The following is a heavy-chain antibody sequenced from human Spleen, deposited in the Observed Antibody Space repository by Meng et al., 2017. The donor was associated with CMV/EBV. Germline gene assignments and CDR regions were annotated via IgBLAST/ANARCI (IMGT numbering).Heavy chain of an antibody. D-gene: IGHD6-6*01. CDR3: ARGRIAARPGH. V-gene: IGHV4-38-2*02. CDR2: IYHSGST. J-gene: IGHJ4*02. CDR1: GYSISSGYY. Sequence: SEILSLTCTVSGYSISSGYYWGWIRQPPGKGLEWIGSIYHSGSTYYNPSLKSRVTISVDTSKNQFSLKLSSVTAADTAVYYCARGRIAARPGHWGQGTLVTVSS.